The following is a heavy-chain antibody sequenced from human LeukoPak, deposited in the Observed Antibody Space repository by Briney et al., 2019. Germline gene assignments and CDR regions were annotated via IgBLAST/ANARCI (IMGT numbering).Heavy chain of an antibody. D-gene: IGHD3-22*01. Sequence: GGSLRLSCAASGFTFSSYAMHWVRQAPGEGLEWVAVISYGGSNKYYADSVKGRFTISRDNSKNTLYLQMNSLRAEDTAVYYCARSGYGDSSGYYYGGDYWGQGTLVTVSS. CDR3: ARSGYGDSSGYYYGGDY. V-gene: IGHV3-30-3*01. CDR1: GFTFSSYA. CDR2: ISYGGSNK. J-gene: IGHJ4*02.